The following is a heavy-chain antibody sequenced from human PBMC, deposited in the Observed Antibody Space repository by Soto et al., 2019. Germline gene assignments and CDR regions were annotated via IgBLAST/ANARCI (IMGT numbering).Heavy chain of an antibody. Sequence: ASVKVSCKASGYTFTSYGISWARQAPGQGLEWMGWISAYNGNTNYAQKLQGRVTMTTDTSTSTAYMELRSLRSDDTAVYYCARVRWELPPYDFDYWGQGDLVTVSS. CDR1: GYTFTSYG. CDR3: ARVRWELPPYDFDY. V-gene: IGHV1-18*01. CDR2: ISAYNGNT. D-gene: IGHD1-26*01. J-gene: IGHJ4*02.